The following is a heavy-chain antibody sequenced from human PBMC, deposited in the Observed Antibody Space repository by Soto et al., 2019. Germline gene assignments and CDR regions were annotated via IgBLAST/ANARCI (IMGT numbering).Heavy chain of an antibody. CDR1: GGTFSNYA. CDR2: IIPIFGTA. Sequence: GASVKVSCKASGGTFSNYAINWVRQAPGQGLEWMGGIIPIFGTANYAQKFQGRVTITADESTSTAYLDRSSLRSEDTAVYYCARPVEMATISRSYLFYWGQGTLVTVSS. V-gene: IGHV1-69*13. CDR3: ARPVEMATISRSYLFY. J-gene: IGHJ4*02. D-gene: IGHD5-12*01.